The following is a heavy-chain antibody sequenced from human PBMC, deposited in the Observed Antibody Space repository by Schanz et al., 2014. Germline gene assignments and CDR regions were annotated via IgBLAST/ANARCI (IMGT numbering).Heavy chain of an antibody. V-gene: IGHV3-66*01. CDR3: ARGDPVAGLDY. Sequence: EVHLLESGGGLVQPGGSLRLSCASSGFTFSNHALSWVRQAPGKGLEWVSIIYSGVSTYYADSVKGRFTISRDNSKNTVYLQMNSLRGEDTGMYYCARGDPVAGLDYWGRGTLVTVSS. CDR1: GFTFSNHA. J-gene: IGHJ4*02. CDR2: IYSGVST.